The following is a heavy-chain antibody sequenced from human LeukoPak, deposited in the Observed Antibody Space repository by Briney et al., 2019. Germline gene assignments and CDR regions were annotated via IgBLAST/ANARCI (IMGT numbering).Heavy chain of an antibody. CDR2: ISSSGSTI. CDR1: GFTFSDYY. D-gene: IGHD5-24*01. J-gene: IGHJ4*02. V-gene: IGHV3-11*04. CDR3: ANLGPPGRDHYLES. Sequence: NPGGSLRLSCAASGFTFSDYYMSWIRQAPGKGLEWVSYISSSGSTIYYADSVKGRFTTSRDNAKNSLYLQMNSLRAEDTAVYYCANLGPPGRDHYLESWGQGTLVTVSS.